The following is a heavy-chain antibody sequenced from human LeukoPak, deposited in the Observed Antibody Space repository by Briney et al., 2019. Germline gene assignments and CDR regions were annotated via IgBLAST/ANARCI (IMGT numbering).Heavy chain of an antibody. J-gene: IGHJ6*02. Sequence: GGSLRLSCAASGFTFSSYAMHWVRQAPGKGLEWVAVISYDGSNKYYADPVKGRFTISRDNSKNTLYLQMNSLRAEDTAVYYCARDESTALRYFDWFTPGASNYYYYYGMDVWGQGTTVTVSS. CDR1: GFTFSSYA. V-gene: IGHV3-30-3*01. D-gene: IGHD3-9*01. CDR2: ISYDGSNK. CDR3: ARDESTALRYFDWFTPGASNYYYYYGMDV.